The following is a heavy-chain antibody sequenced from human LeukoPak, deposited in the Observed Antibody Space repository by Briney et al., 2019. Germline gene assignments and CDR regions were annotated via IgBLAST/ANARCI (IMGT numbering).Heavy chain of an antibody. CDR1: GFTFSNYW. D-gene: IGHD6-6*01. Sequence: PGGSLRLSCEGSGFTFSNYWMIWVRQAPGKGLEWVANIKKDGSQKYYVDSVKGRFTISRDNAKNSLYLQMNSLRAEDTAVYYCARAAFDDISSSGEWMGDYWGQGTLITVSS. CDR3: ARAAFDDISSSGEWMGDY. V-gene: IGHV3-7*01. J-gene: IGHJ4*02. CDR2: IKKDGSQK.